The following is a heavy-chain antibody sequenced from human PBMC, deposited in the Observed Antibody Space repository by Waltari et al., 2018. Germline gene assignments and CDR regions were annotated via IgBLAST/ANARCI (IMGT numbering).Heavy chain of an antibody. Sequence: QVQLQQWGAGLLKPSETLSLTCAVYGGSFSGYYWSWIRQPPGKGLEWIGEINHSGSTNYNPSLKSRVTISVDTAKNQFSLKLSSVTAADTAVYYCAATTVVTPGDYWGQGTLVTVSS. CDR2: INHSGST. CDR3: AATTVVTPGDY. D-gene: IGHD4-17*01. CDR1: GGSFSGYY. J-gene: IGHJ4*02. V-gene: IGHV4-34*01.